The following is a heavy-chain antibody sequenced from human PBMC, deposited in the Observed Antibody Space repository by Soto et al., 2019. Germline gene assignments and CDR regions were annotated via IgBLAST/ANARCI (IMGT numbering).Heavy chain of an antibody. CDR2: ITGGGGNT. CDR3: AKPNLHCSSTSCYDY. V-gene: IGHV3-23*04. J-gene: IGHJ4*02. Sequence: EVQLVESGGGLVKPGGSLRLSCAASGFTFSSYSMNWVRQAPGKGLEWVSVITGGGGNTYYADSVKGRYTISRDNSKNTLYLQMNSLRAEDTAVYYCAKPNLHCSSTSCYDYWGQGTLVTVSS. D-gene: IGHD2-2*01. CDR1: GFTFSSYS.